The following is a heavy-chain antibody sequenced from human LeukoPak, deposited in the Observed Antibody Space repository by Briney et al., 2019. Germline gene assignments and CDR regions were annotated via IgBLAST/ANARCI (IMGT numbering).Heavy chain of an antibody. Sequence: ASVKVSCKASGGTFSSYAISWVRQAPGQGLEWMGGIIPIFGTANYAQKFQCRVTITTDESTSTAYMELSSLRSEDTAVYYCARGIFGAGYYYYYYMDVWGKGTTVTVSS. J-gene: IGHJ6*03. CDR2: IIPIFGTA. CDR3: ARGIFGAGYYYYYYMDV. D-gene: IGHD3-3*01. CDR1: GGTFSSYA. V-gene: IGHV1-69*05.